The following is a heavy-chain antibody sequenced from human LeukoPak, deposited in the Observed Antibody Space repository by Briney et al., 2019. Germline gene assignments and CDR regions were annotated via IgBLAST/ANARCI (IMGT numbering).Heavy chain of an antibody. CDR3: AKDGSMTTSSPYFDY. CDR1: GFTFSSYG. J-gene: IGHJ4*02. Sequence: GGSLRLSCAASGFTFSSYGMHWVRQAPGKGLEWVAVISYDGSNKYYADSVKGRFTISRDNSKNTLYLQMNSLRAEDTAVYYCAKDGSMTTSSPYFDYWGQGTLVTVSS. V-gene: IGHV3-30*18. D-gene: IGHD4-17*01. CDR2: ISYDGSNK.